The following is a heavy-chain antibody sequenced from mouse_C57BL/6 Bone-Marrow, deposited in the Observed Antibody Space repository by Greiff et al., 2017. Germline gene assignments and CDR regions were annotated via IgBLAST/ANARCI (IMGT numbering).Heavy chain of an antibody. Sequence: QVQLQQSGAELVKPGASVKISCKASGYAFSSYWMNWVKQRPGKGLEWIGQIYPGDGDTNYNGKFKGKATLTADKSSSTAYMQLSSLTSEDSAVYCGARGGVYDGSRHWYFDVWGTGTTVTVSA. CDR1: GYAFSSYW. CDR3: ARGGVYDGSRHWYFDV. J-gene: IGHJ1*03. CDR2: IYPGDGDT. V-gene: IGHV1-80*01. D-gene: IGHD1-1*01.